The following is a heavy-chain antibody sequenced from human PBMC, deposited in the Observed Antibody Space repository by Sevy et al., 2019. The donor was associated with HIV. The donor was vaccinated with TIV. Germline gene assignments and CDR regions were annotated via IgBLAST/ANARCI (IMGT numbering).Heavy chain of an antibody. J-gene: IGHJ4*02. CDR2: IHYSGST. CDR1: GGSVSSSSYY. V-gene: IGHV4-61*01. Sequence: SETLSLTCTVSGGSVSSSSYYWSWIRQPPGKGLEWIGYIHYSGSTDYNPSLKSRVTISVDTSKNQFSLKLSSVTAADTPVYYCARVSTMVQVVTYYFDYWGQGTLVTVSS. D-gene: IGHD3-10*01. CDR3: ARVSTMVQVVTYYFDY.